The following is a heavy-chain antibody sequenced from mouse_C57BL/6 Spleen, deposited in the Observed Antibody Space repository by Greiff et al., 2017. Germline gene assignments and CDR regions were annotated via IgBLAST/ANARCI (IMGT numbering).Heavy chain of an antibody. V-gene: IGHV5-17*01. J-gene: IGHJ2*01. CDR3: ASLGSSSWDFDY. Sequence: DVKLVESGGGLVKPGGSLKLSCAASGFTFSDYGMHWVRQAPEKGLEWVAYISSGSSTIYYADTVKGRFTISRDNAKNTLFLQMTSLRSEDTAMYYWASLGSSSWDFDYWGQGTTLTVSS. CDR2: ISSGSSTI. D-gene: IGHD1-1*01. CDR1: GFTFSDYG.